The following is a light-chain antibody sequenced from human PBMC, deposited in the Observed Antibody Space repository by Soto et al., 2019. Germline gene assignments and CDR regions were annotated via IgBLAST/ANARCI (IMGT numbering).Light chain of an antibody. Sequence: QCLLTQPRSVSGSRGQSFTISCTGTISDVGGYNFVSWYQQHPGKAPKLMIYDVIKRPSGVPDRFSGSTSGNTASLTISGLQAEDEADYYCCSYAGSYNYVFGTGTKVTVL. CDR2: DVI. CDR1: ISDVGGYNF. CDR3: CSYAGSYNYV. V-gene: IGLV2-11*01. J-gene: IGLJ1*01.